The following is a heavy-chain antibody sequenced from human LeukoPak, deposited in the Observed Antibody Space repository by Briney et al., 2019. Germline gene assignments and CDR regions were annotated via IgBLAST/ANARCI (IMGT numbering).Heavy chain of an antibody. CDR2: IDTAGNT. V-gene: IGHV3-13*04. J-gene: IGHJ3*02. Sequence: GGSLRLSCAATGFTFSSYDMHWVRQATGKGLEWVSAIDTAGNTFYPGSVRGRFTISRENAKNSLYLQMNNVRAGDTAVYYCARTSKVTSVMDIWGQGTMVTVSS. CDR3: ARTSKVTSVMDI. CDR1: GFTFSSYD. D-gene: IGHD3-16*01.